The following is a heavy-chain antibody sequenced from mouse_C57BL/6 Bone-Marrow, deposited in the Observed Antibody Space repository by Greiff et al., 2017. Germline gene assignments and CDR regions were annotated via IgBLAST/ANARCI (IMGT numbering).Heavy chain of an antibody. CDR2: IDPSDSYT. CDR3: ARDWDGDYGDAMDY. V-gene: IGHV1-69*01. CDR1: GYTFTSYW. Sequence: VQLQQPGAELVMPGASVKLSCKASGYTFTSYWMHWVKQRPGQGLEWIGEIDPSDSYTNYNQKFKGKSTLTVDKSSSTAYMQLSSLTSEDAAVYYCARDWDGDYGDAMDYWGQGTSVTVSS. D-gene: IGHD2-13*01. J-gene: IGHJ4*01.